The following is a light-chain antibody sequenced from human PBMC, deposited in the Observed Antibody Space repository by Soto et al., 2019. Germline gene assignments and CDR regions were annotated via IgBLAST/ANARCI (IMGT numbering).Light chain of an antibody. V-gene: IGKV1-17*01. CDR2: AAS. CDR1: QGITND. Sequence: DIPMTQSPSSLSASVGDRVTITCRASQGITNDLGWYQQKPGKAPKRLIFAASSLQGGVPSSFSGSGSGTEFTLTISSLQPEDFATYYCLQYNSYPFTFGQGTKLEIK. CDR3: LQYNSYPFT. J-gene: IGKJ2*01.